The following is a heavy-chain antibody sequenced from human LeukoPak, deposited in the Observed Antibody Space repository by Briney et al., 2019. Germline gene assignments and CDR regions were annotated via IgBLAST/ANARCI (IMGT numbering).Heavy chain of an antibody. D-gene: IGHD1-1*01. V-gene: IGHV3-30-3*01. J-gene: IGHJ4*02. Sequence: GRSLSLSCAASGFTFSSYAMHWVRQAPGKGLEWVAVISYDGSNKYYADSVKGRFTISRDNSKNTLYLQMNSLRAEDTAVYYCARAENWNDSPFDYWGQGTLVTVSS. CDR3: ARAENWNDSPFDY. CDR1: GFTFSSYA. CDR2: ISYDGSNK.